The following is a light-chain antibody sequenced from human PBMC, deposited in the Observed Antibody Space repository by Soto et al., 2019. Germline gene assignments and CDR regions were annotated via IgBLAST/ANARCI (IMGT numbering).Light chain of an antibody. V-gene: IGKV2-28*01. CDR2: KAS. CDR1: QSLLHSNGYNY. J-gene: IGKJ1*01. Sequence: DIVMTQSPLSLPVTPGEPASISCRSSQSLLHSNGYNYLDWYLQKPGKAPKLLIYKASTLKSGVPSRFSGSGSGTEFTLTISSLQPDDFATYYCQHYNSYSEAFGQGTKVDI. CDR3: QHYNSYSEA.